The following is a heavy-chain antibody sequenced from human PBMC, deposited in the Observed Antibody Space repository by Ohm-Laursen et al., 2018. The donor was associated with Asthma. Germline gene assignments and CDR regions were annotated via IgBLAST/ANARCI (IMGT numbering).Heavy chain of an antibody. CDR1: GYTFSSYG. CDR2: IGAYNGDT. V-gene: IGHV1-18*01. CDR3: TRDIGYGDDTFDY. J-gene: IGHJ4*02. Sequence: ASVKVSCNSSGYTFSSYGISWVRQAPGQGLEWMGWIGAYNGDTNYAQRLQGRITLTTDTFTSTAYMELRSLRSDDTAVYYCTRDIGYGDDTFDYWGQGTLATVSS. D-gene: IGHD4-17*01.